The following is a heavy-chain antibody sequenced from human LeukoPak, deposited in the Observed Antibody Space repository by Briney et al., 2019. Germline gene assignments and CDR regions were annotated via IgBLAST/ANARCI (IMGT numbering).Heavy chain of an antibody. J-gene: IGHJ4*02. V-gene: IGHV3-7*01. Sequence: PGGSLRLSCAASGFTFSSYWMSWVRQAPGKGLEWVANIKQDGSEKYYVDSVKGRFTISRDNAKNSLYLQMNSLRAEDTAVYYCARAPFHGPGGRLWDYGGQEPLVTVSS. CDR1: GFTFSSYW. CDR3: ARAPFHGPGGRLWDY. CDR2: IKQDGSEK. D-gene: IGHD3-10*01.